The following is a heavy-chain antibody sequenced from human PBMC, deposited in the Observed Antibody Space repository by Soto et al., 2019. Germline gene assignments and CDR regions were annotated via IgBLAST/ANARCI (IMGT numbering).Heavy chain of an antibody. CDR1: GFTFSTYG. CDR3: AKPIVATTTYYSYGMDV. V-gene: IGHV3-30*18. D-gene: IGHD5-12*01. J-gene: IGHJ6*02. Sequence: PGGSLRLSCAASGFTFSTYGMYWVRQAPGKGLEWVTVISYDGSNKYYADSVKGRFTISRDNSKNTLYLRVDSLRAEDTAVYYCAKPIVATTTYYSYGMDVWGQGTTVTVSS. CDR2: ISYDGSNK.